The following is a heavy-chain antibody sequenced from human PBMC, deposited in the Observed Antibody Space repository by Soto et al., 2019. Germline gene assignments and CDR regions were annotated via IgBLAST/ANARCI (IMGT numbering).Heavy chain of an antibody. CDR3: ARDAPYSSSWPDYYYYYYGMDV. J-gene: IGHJ6*02. CDR2: IYYSGST. Sequence: SETLSLTCTVSGGSISSGGYYWSWIRQHPGKGLEWIGYIYYSGSTYYNPSLKSRVTISVDTSKNQFSLKLSSVTAADTAVYCCARDAPYSSSWPDYYYYYYGMDVWGQGTTVTVSS. V-gene: IGHV4-31*03. D-gene: IGHD6-13*01. CDR1: GGSISSGGYY.